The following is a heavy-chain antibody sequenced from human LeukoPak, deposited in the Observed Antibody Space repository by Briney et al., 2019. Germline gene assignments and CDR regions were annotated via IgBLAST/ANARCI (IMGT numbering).Heavy chain of an antibody. CDR1: GFTVSSNY. J-gene: IGHJ4*02. Sequence: GGSLRLSCAASGFTVSSNYMGWVRQAPGKGLEWVSVIYSGGSTYYADSVKGRFTISRDNSKNTLYLQMNSLRAEDTAVYYCARDDIAVAGFDYWGQGTLVTVSS. D-gene: IGHD6-19*01. CDR2: IYSGGST. V-gene: IGHV3-66*01. CDR3: ARDDIAVAGFDY.